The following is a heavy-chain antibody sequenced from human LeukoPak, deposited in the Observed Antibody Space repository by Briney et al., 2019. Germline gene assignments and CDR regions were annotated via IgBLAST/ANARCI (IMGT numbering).Heavy chain of an antibody. CDR2: ISGSGENT. D-gene: IGHD2-21*02. Sequence: GGSLRLSCAASGFXFSKYAITWVRQAPGKGLEWVSVISGSGENTDYADSVKGRFTISRDNSKNTVNLQMSSLRDEDTAVYYCARPVCGGDCYPYDYWGQGSLVTVSS. V-gene: IGHV3-23*01. CDR1: GFXFSKYA. CDR3: ARPVCGGDCYPYDY. J-gene: IGHJ4*02.